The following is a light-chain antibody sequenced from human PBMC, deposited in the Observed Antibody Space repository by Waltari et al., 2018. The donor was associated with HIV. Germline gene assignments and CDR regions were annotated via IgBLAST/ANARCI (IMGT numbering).Light chain of an antibody. Sequence: SPPSLSASVGQRVTITCRASQTVRSSLAWYQQRPGKAPKSLVYGASKLQTEVPSRFSAGGSGTNFSLTISSLKPEDFATYICQQYYTFPRTFGRGTRVDMK. V-gene: IGKV1D-16*01. CDR1: QTVRSS. CDR2: GAS. J-gene: IGKJ1*01. CDR3: QQYYTFPRT.